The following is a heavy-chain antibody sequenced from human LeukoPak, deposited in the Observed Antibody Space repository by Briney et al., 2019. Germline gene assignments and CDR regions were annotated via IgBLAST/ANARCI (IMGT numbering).Heavy chain of an antibody. D-gene: IGHD3-22*01. CDR1: GFTFSGFW. Sequence: PGGSLRLSCAASGFTFSGFWMHWVRQAPGKGLVWVSRISSDGSSTSYADSVKGRSTISRDNAKNTLYLQMSSLRADDTAVYYCARVLSGYTDSWFDPWGQGTLVTVSS. V-gene: IGHV3-74*01. CDR3: ARVLSGYTDSWFDP. CDR2: ISSDGSST. J-gene: IGHJ5*02.